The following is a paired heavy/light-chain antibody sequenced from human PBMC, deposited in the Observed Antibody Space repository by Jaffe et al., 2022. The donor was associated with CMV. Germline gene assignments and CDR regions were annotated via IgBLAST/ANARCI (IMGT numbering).Light chain of an antibody. CDR3: LIWHTSAWV. CDR1: SDIDVDTYR. J-gene: IGLJ3*02. Sequence: QAVVTQPSSLSASPGASASLTCALRSDIDVDTYRIYWYQQKPGSPPQYLLRYKSDSDKQQGSGVPSRFSGSKDASANAGILLISGLQSDDEADYYCLIWHTSAWVFGGGTKLTVL. V-gene: IGLV5-45*03. CDR2: YKSDSDK.
Heavy chain of an antibody. Sequence: QVQLHQWGAGLLKPLETLSLTCAVSGGSFSNYYWNWIRQPPGKGLEWIGEVIHRGSTNYNPSLKSRVTISLDTSKKQVSLNVTSMTAADTAVYYCARRPLAEGRFDNWGQGSLVTVSS. CDR1: GGSFSNYY. CDR2: VIHRGST. V-gene: IGHV4-34*12. D-gene: IGHD6-19*01. CDR3: ARRPLAEGRFDN. J-gene: IGHJ4*02.